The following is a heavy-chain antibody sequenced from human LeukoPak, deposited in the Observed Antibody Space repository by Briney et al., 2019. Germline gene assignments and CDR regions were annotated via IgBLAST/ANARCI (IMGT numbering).Heavy chain of an antibody. V-gene: IGHV4-61*02. J-gene: IGHJ4*02. CDR3: ARVTTGGYYNC. D-gene: IGHD3-22*01. CDR1: GGSISSGTYY. Sequence: SETLSPTCTVSGGSISSGTYYWTWIRQPAGKGLEWIGRIYTTGSTNYNPSLKSRVTMSTDTSKNQFSLELSSVTAADTAVYYCARVTTGGYYNCWGQGTLVTVSS. CDR2: IYTTGST.